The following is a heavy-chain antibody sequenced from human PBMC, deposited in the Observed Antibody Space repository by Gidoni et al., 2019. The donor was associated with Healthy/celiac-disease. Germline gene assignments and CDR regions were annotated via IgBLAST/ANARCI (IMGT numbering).Heavy chain of an antibody. CDR3: ARLTTGNRGIKGPNWFDP. D-gene: IGHD3-10*01. CDR1: GASISSYY. CDR2: IYYSGRT. V-gene: IGHV4-59*01. J-gene: IGHJ5*02. Sequence: QVQLQESGPGLVKPSETLSLTCTVSGASISSYYWSWIRQPPGKGLEWIGYIYYSGRTNYNPSLKSRVTMSIDTSKNQFSLKLSSVTAADTAVYYCARLTTGNRGIKGPNWFDPWGQGTLVTVSS.